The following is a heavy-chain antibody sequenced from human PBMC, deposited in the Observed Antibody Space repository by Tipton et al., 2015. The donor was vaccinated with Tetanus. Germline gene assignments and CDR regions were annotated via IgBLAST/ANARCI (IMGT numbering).Heavy chain of an antibody. Sequence: TLSLTCTVSSASISSSDYYWGWIRQPPGKGLEWIGSVYYDGSAYRNPSLESRLTISVDTSKNQFSLKLNSVSAADTAVYYCARQVVESVPRWFGPLGQGTLVPVSS. CDR1: SASISSSDYY. J-gene: IGHJ5*02. D-gene: IGHD2-21*01. V-gene: IGHV4-39*01. CDR3: ARQVVESVPRWFGP. CDR2: VYYDGSA.